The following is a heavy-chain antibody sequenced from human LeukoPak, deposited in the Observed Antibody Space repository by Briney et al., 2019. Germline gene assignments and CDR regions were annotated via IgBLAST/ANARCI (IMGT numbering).Heavy chain of an antibody. J-gene: IGHJ5*02. CDR1: GYSFTSYW. CDR3: ARPLAAAGPFDP. D-gene: IGHD6-13*01. V-gene: IGHV5-51*01. CDR2: IYPGDSDT. Sequence: GESLKTSCKGSGYSFTSYWIVWVRQMPRKGLEWMRIIYPGDSDTRYSPSFQGQVTISADKSISTAYLQWSSLNASDTAMYYCARPLAAAGPFDPWGQGTLVTVSS.